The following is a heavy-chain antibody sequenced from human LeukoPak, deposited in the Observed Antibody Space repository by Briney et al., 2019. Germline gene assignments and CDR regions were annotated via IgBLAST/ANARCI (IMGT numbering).Heavy chain of an antibody. CDR3: ARGGIAAAGTPVDY. Sequence: SETLSLTCTVSGGSISSYYWSWIQQPPGRGLEWIGYIYYSGSTNYNPSLTSRVTISVDTSKNQFSLKLSSVTAADTAVYYCARGGIAAAGTPVDYWGQGTLVTVSS. J-gene: IGHJ4*02. CDR1: GGSISSYY. V-gene: IGHV4-59*01. CDR2: IYYSGST. D-gene: IGHD6-13*01.